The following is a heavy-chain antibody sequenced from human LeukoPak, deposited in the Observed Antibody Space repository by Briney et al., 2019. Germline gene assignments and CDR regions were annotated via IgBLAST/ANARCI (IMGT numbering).Heavy chain of an antibody. CDR2: ISSSGTII. Sequence: GGSLRLSCAASGFTCGDYYMSWIRQAPGKGLEWLSYISSSGTIIYYADSVKGRFTISRDSAKHSLNLQMNSLRAEDTGVYYCARGGVFTPMAEFDYWGQGTLVTVSS. CDR3: ARGGVFTPMAEFDY. V-gene: IGHV3-11*01. CDR1: GFTCGDYY. D-gene: IGHD1-26*01. J-gene: IGHJ4*02.